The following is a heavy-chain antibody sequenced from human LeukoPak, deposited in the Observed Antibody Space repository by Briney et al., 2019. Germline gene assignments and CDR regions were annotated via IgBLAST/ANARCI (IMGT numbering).Heavy chain of an antibody. CDR1: GFTFSTYW. D-gene: IGHD2-15*01. J-gene: IGHJ4*02. Sequence: GGSRRLSCAASGFTFSTYWMHWVRQAPGKGLVWVSRINSDGSNTNYAGSVKGRFTISRDNAKNTLYLQMNSLRAEDTAVYYCASNATGRFDYWGQGTLVTVSS. CDR3: ASNATGRFDY. CDR2: INSDGSNT. V-gene: IGHV3-74*01.